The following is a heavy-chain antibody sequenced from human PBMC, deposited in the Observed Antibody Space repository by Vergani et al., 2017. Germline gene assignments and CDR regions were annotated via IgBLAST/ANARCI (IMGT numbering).Heavy chain of an antibody. Sequence: QVQLQASGPGRVKPSQTLSLTCTMSGGSISAGYYFWSWIRQPAGKGLEWLGHISASGTASHSPSMKTRVSMSVDTSKNQFSLTVTSVTAADTAIYFCARRSGGYYSGGKFHPLRTAFDVWGHGTVVTVSS. D-gene: IGHD2-15*01. CDR2: ISASGTA. CDR1: GGSISAGYYF. V-gene: IGHV4-61*02. CDR3: ARRSGGYYSGGKFHPLRTAFDV. J-gene: IGHJ3*01.